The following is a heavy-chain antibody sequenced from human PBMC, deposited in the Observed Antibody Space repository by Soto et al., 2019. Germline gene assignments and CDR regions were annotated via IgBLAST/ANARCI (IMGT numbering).Heavy chain of an antibody. CDR3: ASAIPQITGTNAYYYYGMDV. CDR1: GGTFSSYA. CDR2: IIPIFGTA. Sequence: ASVKVSCKASGGTFSSYAISWVRQAPGQGLEWMGGIIPIFGTANYAQKFQGRVTITADESTSTAYMELSSLRSEDTAVYYCASAIPQITGTNAYYYYGMDVWGQGTTVTVS. D-gene: IGHD1-20*01. J-gene: IGHJ6*02. V-gene: IGHV1-69*13.